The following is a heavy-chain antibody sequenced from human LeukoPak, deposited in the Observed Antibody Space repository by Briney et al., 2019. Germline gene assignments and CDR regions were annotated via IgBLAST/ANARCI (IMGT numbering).Heavy chain of an antibody. CDR1: GGSISSGDYY. V-gene: IGHV4-30-4*08. CDR2: IYYSGST. CDR3: ARAGGYFDY. Sequence: TSQTLSLTCTVSGGSISSGDYYWSWIRQPPGKGLEWIGYIYYSGSTYYSPSLKSRVTISVDTFKNQFSLKLSSVTAADTAVYYCARAGGYFDYWGQGTLVTVSS. J-gene: IGHJ4*02.